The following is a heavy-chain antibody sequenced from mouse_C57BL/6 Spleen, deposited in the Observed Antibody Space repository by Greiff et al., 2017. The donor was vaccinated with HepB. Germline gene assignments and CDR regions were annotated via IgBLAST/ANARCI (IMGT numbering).Heavy chain of an antibody. CDR2: ISDGGSYT. D-gene: IGHD2-10*01. CDR1: GFTFSSYA. J-gene: IGHJ3*01. V-gene: IGHV5-4*01. CDR3: ERLPYLSSRGFAY. Sequence: EVQLVESGGGLVKPGGSLKLSCAASGFTFSSYAMSWVRQTPEKRLEWVATISDGGSYTYYPDNVKGRFTISRDNAKNNLYLQMSHLKSEDTAMYYCERLPYLSSRGFAYWGQGTLVTVSA.